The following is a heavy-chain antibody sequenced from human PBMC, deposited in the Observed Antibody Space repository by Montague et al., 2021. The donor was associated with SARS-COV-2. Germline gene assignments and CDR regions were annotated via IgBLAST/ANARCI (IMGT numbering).Heavy chain of an antibody. D-gene: IGHD1-14*01. CDR3: TQERGPGRTTWHYFDY. V-gene: IGHV6-1*01. CDR2: TYYRSKWYN. Sequence: CAISGDSVSGNIAAWNWNRQSLSRGLEWLGRTYYRSKWYNDYAVSVRSRITISPDTSKNQFSLQLNSVIPEDTAVYYCTQERGPGRTTWHYFDYWGQGTLVTVSS. J-gene: IGHJ4*02. CDR1: GDSVSGNIAA.